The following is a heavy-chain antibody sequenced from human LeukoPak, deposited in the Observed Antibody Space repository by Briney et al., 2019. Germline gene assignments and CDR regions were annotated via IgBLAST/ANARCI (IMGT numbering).Heavy chain of an antibody. V-gene: IGHV4-34*01. D-gene: IGHD5-24*01. CDR3: ARRRGGYNPAGGGFDY. Sequence: SETLSLTCAVYGGSFSGYYWSWIRQPPGKGLEWIGEINHSGSTNYNPSLKSRVTISVDTSKNQFSLKLSSVTATDTAVYYCARRRGGYNPAGGGFDYWGQGTLVTVSS. CDR2: INHSGST. CDR1: GGSFSGYY. J-gene: IGHJ4*02.